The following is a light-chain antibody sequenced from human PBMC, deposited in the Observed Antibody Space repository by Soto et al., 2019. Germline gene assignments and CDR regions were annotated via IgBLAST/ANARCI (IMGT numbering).Light chain of an antibody. CDR3: QQFSSYPLT. Sequence: EIVLTQSPGTLSLSPGERATLSCRASQSVSSSYLAWYRQRPGQAPRLLIYGPSSRATGIPDRFSGGGSGTDFTLTISRLEPEDFAVYYCQQFSSYPLTFGGGTKGDIK. V-gene: IGKV3-20*01. CDR2: GPS. CDR1: QSVSSSY. J-gene: IGKJ4*01.